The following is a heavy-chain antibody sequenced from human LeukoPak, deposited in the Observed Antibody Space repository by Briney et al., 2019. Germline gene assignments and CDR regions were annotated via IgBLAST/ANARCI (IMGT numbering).Heavy chain of an antibody. J-gene: IGHJ4*02. CDR3: ARERAVYYYNSSGYDY. V-gene: IGHV1-69*06. CDR2: IIPIFGTA. Sequence: GSSVKVSCKASGGTFSSYAIRWVRQAPGQGLEWMGRIIPIFGTANYAQKFQGRVTITADKPTSTDYLELSSLTSEDTAVYYFARERAVYYYNSSGYDYWGQGALVTVSS. D-gene: IGHD3-22*01. CDR1: GGTFSSYA.